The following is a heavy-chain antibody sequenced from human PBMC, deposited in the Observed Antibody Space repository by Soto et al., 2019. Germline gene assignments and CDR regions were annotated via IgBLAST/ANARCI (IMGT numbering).Heavy chain of an antibody. Sequence: GGSLRLSCAASGYTFSSYWMSWVRQAPGRGLEWVANTKPDGSEKFYVDSVKGRFTISRDNAKNSLYLQMNSLRAEDTAVYYCVKGSVGYCANGVCTLHFDYWGQGTLVTVSS. CDR2: TKPDGSEK. CDR3: VKGSVGYCANGVCTLHFDY. D-gene: IGHD2-8*01. J-gene: IGHJ4*02. V-gene: IGHV3-7*02. CDR1: GYTFSSYW.